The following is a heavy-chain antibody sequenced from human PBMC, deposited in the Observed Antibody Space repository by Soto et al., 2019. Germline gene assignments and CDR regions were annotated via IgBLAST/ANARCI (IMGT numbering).Heavy chain of an antibody. CDR3: ASRDPGTSVDY. CDR1: GGSFTSNNW. Sequence: SETLSLTCAVSGGSFTSNNWWTWVRQPPGQGLEWIGEIYRTGNTNYNPSLKSRVTISLDKSENQFSLKVTSLTAADTAVYYCASRDPGTSVDYWGQGTLVTVSS. V-gene: IGHV4-4*02. J-gene: IGHJ4*02. CDR2: IYRTGNT. D-gene: IGHD1-7*01.